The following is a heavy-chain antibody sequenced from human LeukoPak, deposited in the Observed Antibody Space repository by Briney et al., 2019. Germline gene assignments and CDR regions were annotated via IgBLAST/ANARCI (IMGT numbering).Heavy chain of an antibody. V-gene: IGHV3-53*01. CDR3: AREVIRPPSYFHY. CDR1: GFTVSSSF. D-gene: IGHD2-21*01. J-gene: IGHJ4*01. Sequence: GGSLRLSCAASGFTVSSSFIYWVRRAPGKGLEWVSFIHRDDKTYYADSVKGRFTMFRDSSKNTLYLQMNSLGADDTAVYYCAREVIRPPSYFHYWGHAILVTVSS. CDR2: IHRDDKT.